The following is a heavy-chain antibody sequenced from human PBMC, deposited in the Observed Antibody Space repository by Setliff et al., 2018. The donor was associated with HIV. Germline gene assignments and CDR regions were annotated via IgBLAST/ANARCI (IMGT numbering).Heavy chain of an antibody. CDR1: GASISSPIYY. CDR3: AAAEGQGPWYFFDN. V-gene: IGHV4-39*01. J-gene: IGHJ4*02. CDR2: IYYNGNT. D-gene: IGHD6-13*01. Sequence: SETLFLTCSVSGASISSPIYYWGWIRQAPGKGLEWIGNIYYNGNTNYKPSLERRLTISVDTSKNQFSLSLSSVTATDTALYFCAAAEGQGPWYFFDNWGQGTQVTVSS.